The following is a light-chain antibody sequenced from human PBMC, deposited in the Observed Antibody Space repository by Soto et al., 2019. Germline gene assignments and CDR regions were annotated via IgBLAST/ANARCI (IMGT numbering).Light chain of an antibody. CDR2: DAS. CDR3: QQYNSYSRT. J-gene: IGKJ1*01. V-gene: IGKV1-5*01. CDR1: QSISSW. Sequence: IQVTQSPFTLSASVGDRVTSTCRASQSISSWLAWYQQKPGKAPKLLLYDASTLQSGVPSRFSGSGSGTEFTLTISSLQPDDFATYYCQQYNSYSRTFGQGTKVDIK.